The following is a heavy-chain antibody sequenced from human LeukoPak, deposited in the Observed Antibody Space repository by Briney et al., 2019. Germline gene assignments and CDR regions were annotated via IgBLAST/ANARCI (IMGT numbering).Heavy chain of an antibody. J-gene: IGHJ4*02. Sequence: GGSLRLSCAASGFTFSSYWMSWVRQAPGKGLEWVANIKQDGSEKYYVDSVKGRFTISRDNAKNSLYLQMNSLRAEDTAVYYCARDSSGYSYGTNDYWGQGTLVTVSS. CDR2: IKQDGSEK. V-gene: IGHV3-7*01. CDR3: ARDSSGYSYGTNDY. D-gene: IGHD5-18*01. CDR1: GFTFSSYW.